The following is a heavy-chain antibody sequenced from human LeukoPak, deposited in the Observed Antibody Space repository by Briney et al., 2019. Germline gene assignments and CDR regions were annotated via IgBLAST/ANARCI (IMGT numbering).Heavy chain of an antibody. CDR3: ARVTVTTLSDAFDI. V-gene: IGHV1-18*01. D-gene: IGHD4-17*01. CDR1: GYTFSNYG. Sequence: ASVKVSCKASGYTFSNYGFSWVRQAPGQGLEWMGWISAYNGKTNYAQKVQGRVTMTTDTSTSTAYMDLRSLRSDDTAVYYCARVTVTTLSDAFDIWGQGTMVTVSS. J-gene: IGHJ3*02. CDR2: ISAYNGKT.